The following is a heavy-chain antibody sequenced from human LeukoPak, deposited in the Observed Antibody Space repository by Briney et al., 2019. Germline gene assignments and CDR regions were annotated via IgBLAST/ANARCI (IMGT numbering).Heavy chain of an antibody. CDR1: GFTFSDYY. D-gene: IGHD5-24*01. CDR3: ARDTMLQSQYWFDP. Sequence: PGGSLRLSCAASGFTFSDYYMSWIRQAPGKGLEWVSYISSSGSTIHYADSVKGRFTISRDNAKNSLYLQMNSLRAEDTAVYYCARDTMLQSQYWFDPWGQGTLVTVSS. V-gene: IGHV3-11*01. J-gene: IGHJ5*02. CDR2: ISSSGSTI.